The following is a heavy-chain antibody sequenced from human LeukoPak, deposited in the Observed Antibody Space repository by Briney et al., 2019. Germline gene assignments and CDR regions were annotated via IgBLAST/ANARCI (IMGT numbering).Heavy chain of an antibody. Sequence: GASVKVSCKASGYTFTSYGISWVRQAPGQGLEWMGWISAYNGNTNYAQKLQGRVTMTTDTSTSTAYMELRSLRSDHTAVYYCARDWHYDYVWGSYRYTLAGGAFDIWGQGTMVTVSS. CDR3: ARDWHYDYVWGSYRYTLAGGAFDI. J-gene: IGHJ3*02. D-gene: IGHD3-16*02. V-gene: IGHV1-18*01. CDR1: GYTFTSYG. CDR2: ISAYNGNT.